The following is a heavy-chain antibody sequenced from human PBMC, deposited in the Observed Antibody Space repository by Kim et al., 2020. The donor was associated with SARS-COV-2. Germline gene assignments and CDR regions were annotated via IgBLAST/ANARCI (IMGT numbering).Heavy chain of an antibody. J-gene: IGHJ4*02. CDR3: ATRKTGRWLQLGEFDY. CDR2: IIPIFGTA. CDR1: GGTFSSYA. Sequence: SVKVSCKASGGTFSSYAISWVRQAPGQGLEWMGGIIPIFGTANYAQKFQGRVTITADESTSTAYMELSSLRSEDTAVYYCATRKTGRWLQLGEFDYWGQGTLVTVSS. V-gene: IGHV1-69*13. D-gene: IGHD5-12*01.